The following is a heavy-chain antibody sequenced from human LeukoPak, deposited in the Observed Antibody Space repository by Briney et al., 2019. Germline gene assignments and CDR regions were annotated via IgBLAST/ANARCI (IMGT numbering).Heavy chain of an antibody. CDR2: IIPILGIA. D-gene: IGHD4-23*01. V-gene: IGHV1-69*04. J-gene: IGHJ4*02. CDR3: ARENGGNLIFDY. Sequence: ASVKVSCKASGYTFTSYDINWVRQAPGQGLEWMGRIIPILGIANYAQKFQGRVTITADKSTSTAYMELSSLRSEDTAVYYCARENGGNLIFDYWGQGTLVTVSS. CDR1: GYTFTSYD.